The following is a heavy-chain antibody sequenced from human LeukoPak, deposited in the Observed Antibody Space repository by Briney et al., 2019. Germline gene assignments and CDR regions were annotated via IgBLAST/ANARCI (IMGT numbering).Heavy chain of an antibody. Sequence: PGGSLRLSCAVSGFTFSSYKMNWVRQAPGKGLEWVSAISGDSSTIYYADSVKGRFIISRDNAKNSLFLQMNSLRAEDTAVYYCAKDRYSSSWSAPYYFDYWGQGTLVTVSS. CDR3: AKDRYSSSWSAPYYFDY. CDR2: ISGDSSTI. V-gene: IGHV3-48*01. CDR1: GFTFSSYK. D-gene: IGHD6-13*01. J-gene: IGHJ4*02.